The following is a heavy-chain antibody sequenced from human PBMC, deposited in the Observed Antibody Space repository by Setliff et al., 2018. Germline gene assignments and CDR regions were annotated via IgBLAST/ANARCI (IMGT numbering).Heavy chain of an antibody. D-gene: IGHD3-22*01. Sequence: GGSLRLSCEASGFRFSNYAMNWVRQAPGKGLEWVASVSPSGSFIYYPDSVKGRFPISRDNSRRSVLLQIDSLRAEDTAVDFCARMPTSGYYASPKYYMDVWGKGTTVTVS. J-gene: IGHJ6*03. V-gene: IGHV3-21*01. CDR3: ARMPTSGYYASPKYYMDV. CDR2: VSPSGSFI. CDR1: GFRFSNYA.